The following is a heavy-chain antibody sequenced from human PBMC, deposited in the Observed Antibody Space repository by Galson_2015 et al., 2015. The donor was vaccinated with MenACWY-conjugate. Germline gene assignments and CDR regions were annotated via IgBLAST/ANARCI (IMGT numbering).Heavy chain of an antibody. CDR2: IKQDGSEK. D-gene: IGHD3-10*01. V-gene: IGHV3-7*03. Sequence: SLRLSCAASGFTFSSYWMSWVRQAPGKGLEWVANIKQDGSEKHYVDSVKGRFTISRDNAKNSLYLQMNGLTGEDTAVYYCARETMMDVWGQGTTVTVSS. CDR3: ARETMMDV. J-gene: IGHJ6*02. CDR1: GFTFSSYW.